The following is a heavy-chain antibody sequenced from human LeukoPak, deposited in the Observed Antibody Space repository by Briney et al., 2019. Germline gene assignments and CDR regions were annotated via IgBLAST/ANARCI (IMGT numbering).Heavy chain of an antibody. J-gene: IGHJ4*02. CDR1: RFTFSGYG. Sequence: GGSLRLSCVASRFTFSGYGMHWVRQAPGKGLEWVALIWYDGSNRYYVDSVKGRFTISRDNSKKTVYLQMNSLRAEDTAVYYCARDPSWLGYFDYWGQGTLVTVAS. CDR2: IWYDGSNR. CDR3: ARDPSWLGYFDY. V-gene: IGHV3-33*01. D-gene: IGHD3-22*01.